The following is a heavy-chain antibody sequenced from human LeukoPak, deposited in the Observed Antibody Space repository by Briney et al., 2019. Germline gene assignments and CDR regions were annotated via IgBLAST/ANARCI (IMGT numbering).Heavy chain of an antibody. CDR1: GFTFSSYW. Sequence: GGSLRLSCADSGFTFSSYWMHWVRQAPGKRLVWVSLIQSDGTTTGYADSVKGRFTISRDNAKKTLYLQMNSLGAEDTAVYYCARDRSYRPEDWGQGTLVTVSS. CDR3: ARDRSYRPED. J-gene: IGHJ4*02. D-gene: IGHD3-16*02. CDR2: IQSDGTTT. V-gene: IGHV3-74*01.